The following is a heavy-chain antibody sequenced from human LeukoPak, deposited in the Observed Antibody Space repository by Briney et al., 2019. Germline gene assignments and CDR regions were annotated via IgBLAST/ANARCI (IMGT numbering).Heavy chain of an antibody. CDR3: AKEGAGSGWYRDY. Sequence: GGSLRLSCAASGFTFSSYAIHWVRQAPGKGLEWVAAISYDGSKKYYADSVKGRFTISRDNSKNTLYLQMNSLRAEDTAVYYCAKEGAGSGWYRDYWGQGTLVTVSS. J-gene: IGHJ4*02. CDR2: ISYDGSKK. V-gene: IGHV3-30*04. D-gene: IGHD6-19*01. CDR1: GFTFSSYA.